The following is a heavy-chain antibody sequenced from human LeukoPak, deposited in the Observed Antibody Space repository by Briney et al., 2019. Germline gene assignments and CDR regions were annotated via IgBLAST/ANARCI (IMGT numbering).Heavy chain of an antibody. Sequence: GGSLRLSCAASGFTFSSFGMNWVRQAPGRGLEWVSSISTSNSHIYYADSVRGRFTISRDNAKNSLDLQMNSLRAEDTAVYYCASSRSGELVYYGMDVWGQGTTVTVSS. CDR2: ISTSNSHI. CDR3: ASSRSGELVYYGMDV. D-gene: IGHD3-16*01. V-gene: IGHV3-21*01. J-gene: IGHJ6*02. CDR1: GFTFSSFG.